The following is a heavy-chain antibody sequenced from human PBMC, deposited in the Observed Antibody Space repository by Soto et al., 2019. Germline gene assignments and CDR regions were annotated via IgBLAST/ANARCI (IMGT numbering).Heavy chain of an antibody. D-gene: IGHD3-16*01. CDR2: IYYSGST. CDR3: AIMTTFGLWYYGMDV. V-gene: IGHV4-31*03. Sequence: PSETLSLTCTVSGGSISSGGYYWSWIRQHPGKGLEWIGYIYYSGSTYYNPSLKSRVTISVDTSKNQFSLKLSSVTAADTAVYYCAIMTTFGLWYYGMDVWGQGTTVTVSS. J-gene: IGHJ6*02. CDR1: GGSISSGGYY.